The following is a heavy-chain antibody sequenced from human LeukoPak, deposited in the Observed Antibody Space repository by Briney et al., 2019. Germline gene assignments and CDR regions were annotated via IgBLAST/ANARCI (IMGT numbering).Heavy chain of an antibody. CDR3: AREGYYGSGSPPSLYFDY. D-gene: IGHD3-10*01. Sequence: GGSLRLSCAASGFTFRNYVIHWVRQAPGKGLEWVAVTSSDLNVKLYADSVKGRFTISRDNSRSTLYLQMNSLRPEDTAIYYCAREGYYGSGSPPSLYFDYWGQGTLATVSS. CDR2: TSSDLNVK. CDR1: GFTFRNYV. J-gene: IGHJ4*02. V-gene: IGHV3-30-3*01.